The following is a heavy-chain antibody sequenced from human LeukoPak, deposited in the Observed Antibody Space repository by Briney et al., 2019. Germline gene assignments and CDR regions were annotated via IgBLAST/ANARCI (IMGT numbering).Heavy chain of an antibody. CDR2: MSGSGGST. CDR1: GYTFSRYD. CDR3: AKPGIAAAPTGDFDY. J-gene: IGHJ4*02. Sequence: GGSLTLSCTASGYTFSRYDMSWLRHSPGKGLEWLCAMSGSGGSTYYADSVKGRFTISRDNSKNTLYLQMNSLRAEDTAVYYCAKPGIAAAPTGDFDYWGQGTLVTVSS. V-gene: IGHV3-23*01. D-gene: IGHD6-13*01.